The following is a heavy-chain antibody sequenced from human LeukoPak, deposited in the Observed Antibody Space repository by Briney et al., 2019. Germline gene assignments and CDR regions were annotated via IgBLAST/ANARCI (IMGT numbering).Heavy chain of an antibody. Sequence: GGSLRLSCAASGFTFSSYAMSWVRQAPGKGLEWVSAISGSGGSTYYADSVKGRFTISRDNSKNTLYLQMNSLRAEDTAVYYCARVETIDILTGFGHWGQGTLVTVSS. V-gene: IGHV3-23*01. CDR1: GFTFSSYA. D-gene: IGHD3-9*01. J-gene: IGHJ5*02. CDR2: ISGSGGST. CDR3: ARVETIDILTGFGH.